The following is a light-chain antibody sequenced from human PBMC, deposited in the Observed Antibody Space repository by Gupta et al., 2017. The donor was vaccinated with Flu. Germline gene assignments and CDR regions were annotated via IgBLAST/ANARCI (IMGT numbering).Light chain of an antibody. Sequence: PATLSVSPAERATLSCMSTQSISSHLTWSHHRPGQPPRLLTCGLFARATGIPARFSGSGSGTDLTLTISSLQSEEFAVYYCQKDNNWQRTFGRGTKVEIK. J-gene: IGKJ1*01. CDR1: QSISSH. CDR2: GLF. V-gene: IGKV3-15*01. CDR3: QKDNNWQRT.